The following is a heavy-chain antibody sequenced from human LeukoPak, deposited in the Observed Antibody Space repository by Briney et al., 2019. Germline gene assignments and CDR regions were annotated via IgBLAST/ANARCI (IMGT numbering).Heavy chain of an antibody. Sequence: PSETLSLTCTVSGGSISSHYWSWIRQPPGKGLDWIGYIYYSGSTNYNPSLKSRVTISVYTSKNQFSLKLSSVTAADTAVYLCERWDSISWHYDYWGQGTLVNVFS. V-gene: IGHV4-59*11. J-gene: IGHJ4*02. D-gene: IGHD6-13*01. CDR3: ERWDSISWHYDY. CDR2: IYYSGST. CDR1: GGSISSHY.